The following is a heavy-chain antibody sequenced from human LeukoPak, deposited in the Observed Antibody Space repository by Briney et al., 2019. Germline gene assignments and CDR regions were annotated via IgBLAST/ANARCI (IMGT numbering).Heavy chain of an antibody. CDR3: ARVGGACDY. CDR1: GFTVSSYY. J-gene: IGHJ4*02. CDR2: IYSGGST. Sequence: GGSLRLSCVGSGFTVSSYYMSGVGQAPGKGLEWVSVIYSGGSTYYADSVKGRFTISRDNPKNTLYLQMNSLRAEDTAVYYCARVGGACDYWGQGTLVTVSS. D-gene: IGHD1-26*01. V-gene: IGHV3-66*01.